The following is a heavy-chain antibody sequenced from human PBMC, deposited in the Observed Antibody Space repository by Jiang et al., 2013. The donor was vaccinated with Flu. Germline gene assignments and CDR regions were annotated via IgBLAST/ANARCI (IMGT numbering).Heavy chain of an antibody. CDR1: GYTFTSYY. CDR2: INPSGGST. CDR3: ARGAYCGGDCYSPTGYFQH. Sequence: GAEVKKPGASVKVSCKASGYTFTSYYIHWVRQAPGQGLEWMGIINPSGGSTSYAQKFQGRVTMTRDTSTSTVYMELSSLRSEDTAVYYCARGAYCGGDCYSPTGYFQHWGQGTLVTVSS. D-gene: IGHD2-21*02. V-gene: IGHV1-46*01. J-gene: IGHJ1*01.